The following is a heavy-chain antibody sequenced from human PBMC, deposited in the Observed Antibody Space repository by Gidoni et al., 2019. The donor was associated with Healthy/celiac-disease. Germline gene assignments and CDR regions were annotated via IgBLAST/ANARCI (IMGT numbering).Heavy chain of an antibody. CDR1: GGSISSSSYY. Sequence: QLQLQESGPGLVKPSETLSLTCTVSGGSISSSSYYWGGIRQPPGKGLEWLGSIYYSGSTYYNPFLKSRVTISVDTSKNQFSLKLSSVTAADTAVYYCARVSVGGWYFDYWGQGTLVTVSS. D-gene: IGHD6-19*01. V-gene: IGHV4-39*07. CDR2: IYYSGST. J-gene: IGHJ4*02. CDR3: ARVSVGGWYFDY.